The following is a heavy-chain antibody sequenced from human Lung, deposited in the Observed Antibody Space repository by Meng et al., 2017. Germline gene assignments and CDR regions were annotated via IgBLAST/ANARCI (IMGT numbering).Heavy chain of an antibody. J-gene: IGHJ4*02. CDR2: IDPNNDHT. CDR3: ARDEDISAAGKLFGDY. V-gene: IGHV1-2*06. Sequence: QGELWQAWPGVKKPGASVKLSCKPSGYAFAADWIHWLRQAPGQGLEWMGRIDPNNDHTQYAQNFQGRVTMTSDTSISTVYMELNGLRSDDTAVYYCARDEDISAAGKLFGDYWGQGTLVTVSS. CDR1: GYAFAADW. D-gene: IGHD6-13*01.